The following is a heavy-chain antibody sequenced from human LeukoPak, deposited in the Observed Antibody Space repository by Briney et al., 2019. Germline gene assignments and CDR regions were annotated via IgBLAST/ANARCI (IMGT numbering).Heavy chain of an antibody. Sequence: ASVKVSCKASGYTFTGYNMHWVRQAPGQGLEWMGWINPNSGGTNYAQKFQGRVTMTRDTSINTAYMELGRLTSDDTALYYWTKEGVDSYWGQGTLVTVSS. CDR3: TKEGVDSY. CDR2: INPNSGGT. V-gene: IGHV1-2*02. D-gene: IGHD3-22*01. J-gene: IGHJ4*02. CDR1: GYTFTGYN.